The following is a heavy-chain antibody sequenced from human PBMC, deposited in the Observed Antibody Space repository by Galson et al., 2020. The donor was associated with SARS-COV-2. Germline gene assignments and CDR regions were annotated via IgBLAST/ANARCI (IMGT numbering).Heavy chain of an antibody. D-gene: IGHD2-21*01. Sequence: GGSLRLSCAGSGFVFSKFAMSWVRQAPGKGLEWVSSLTNTGGDTYYANSVKGRFFLFRDNYRNTLDLQMTSLRGEDTALYYCVAHNGGNSDPPLYWGQGTLVTVSS. CDR1: GFVFSKFA. V-gene: IGHV3-23*01. J-gene: IGHJ4*02. CDR2: LTNTGGDT. CDR3: VAHNGGNSDPPLY.